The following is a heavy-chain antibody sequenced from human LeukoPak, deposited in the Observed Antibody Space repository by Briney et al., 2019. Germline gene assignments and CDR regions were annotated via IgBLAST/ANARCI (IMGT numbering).Heavy chain of an antibody. CDR3: ARDSDFYDSLTFYGMDV. V-gene: IGHV3-23*01. Sequence: GGSLRLSCAASGFIFSNYAMRWVRQAPGKGLEWVSDIRASSGRTYYADSVKGRFTISRDNSKNTLYLQMNSLRADDTALYYCARDSDFYDSLTFYGMDVWGQGTTVIVSS. CDR1: GFIFSNYA. J-gene: IGHJ6*02. CDR2: IRASSGRT. D-gene: IGHD3-3*01.